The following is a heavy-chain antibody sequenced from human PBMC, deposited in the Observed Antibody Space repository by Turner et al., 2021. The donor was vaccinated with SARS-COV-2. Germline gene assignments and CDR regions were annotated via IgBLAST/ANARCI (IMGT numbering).Heavy chain of an antibody. Sequence: QVQLQESGPGLVKPSETLSLTCTVSGSSVSSGSYPWSWVRQPPGKGLEWIGDFYHRWGTNYHPSLKSRVTISMDTSKNQFSLKLSSVTAADTAVYFCATYIAGAGGTGFWGQGTLVTVSS. V-gene: IGHV4-61*01. CDR3: ATYIAGAGGTGF. J-gene: IGHJ4*02. CDR2: FYHRWGT. CDR1: GSSVSSGSYP. D-gene: IGHD6-13*01.